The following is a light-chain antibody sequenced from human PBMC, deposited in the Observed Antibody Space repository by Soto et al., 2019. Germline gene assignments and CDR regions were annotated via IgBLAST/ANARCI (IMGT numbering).Light chain of an antibody. CDR2: EVN. J-gene: IGLJ1*01. Sequence: QSVLTHPASVSGSPGQSITISCTGTSSDVGYHNYVSWYRQHPGKAPGLMIYEVNNRPSGVSNRFSGSKSGNTASLTISGLQAEDEADYYCSSCTSSSTLLYVFGTGTKVTVL. CDR1: SSDVGYHNY. V-gene: IGLV2-14*01. CDR3: SSCTSSSTLLYV.